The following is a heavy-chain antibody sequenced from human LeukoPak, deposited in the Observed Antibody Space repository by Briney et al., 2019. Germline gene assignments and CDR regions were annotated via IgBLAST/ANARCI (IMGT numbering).Heavy chain of an antibody. Sequence: PPGTSLRLSCAASGFTFNSYGFHWVRQAPGKVLECVAAIWYDGSKECYAVSVKGRFTIYRDNSKITVYMGMNSVRAEQTAVYWCAREPARSIDNWGQGTLVTVSP. V-gene: IGHV3-33*01. CDR1: GFTFNSYG. D-gene: IGHD1-14*01. CDR3: AREPARSIDN. CDR2: IWYDGSKE. J-gene: IGHJ4*02.